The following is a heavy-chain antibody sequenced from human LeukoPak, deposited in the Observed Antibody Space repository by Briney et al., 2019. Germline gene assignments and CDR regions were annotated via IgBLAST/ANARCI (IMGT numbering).Heavy chain of an antibody. CDR3: ASQGGALVDY. D-gene: IGHD3-16*01. J-gene: IGHJ4*02. CDR2: IYSGGST. V-gene: IGHV3-53*01. CDR1: GFTFSSNY. Sequence: GGSLRLSCAASGFTFSSNYMSWVRQAPGKGLEWVSVIYSGGSTYYSDSVKGRFTISRDNTKNTLYLQMNSLRGEDTAVYYCASQGGALVDYWGQGTLVTVSS.